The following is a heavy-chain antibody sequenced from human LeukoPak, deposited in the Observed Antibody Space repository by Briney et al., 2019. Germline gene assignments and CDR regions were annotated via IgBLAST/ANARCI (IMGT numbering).Heavy chain of an antibody. V-gene: IGHV4-4*02. D-gene: IGHD6-13*01. Sequence: SGTLSLTCAVSGGSFSSSNWWSWVRQHPGKGLEWIGEIYHSGSTNYNPSLKCRVTISVDKSKNQFSLKLSSVTAADTAVYYCAREGSRYSKGRNWFDPWGQGTLVTVSS. J-gene: IGHJ5*02. CDR1: GGSFSSSNW. CDR3: AREGSRYSKGRNWFDP. CDR2: IYHSGST.